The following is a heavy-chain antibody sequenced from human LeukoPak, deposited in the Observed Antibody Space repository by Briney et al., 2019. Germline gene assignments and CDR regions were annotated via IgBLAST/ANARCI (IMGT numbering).Heavy chain of an antibody. CDR1: GGSISSSSYY. CDR3: AREGPDYGDYGSY. D-gene: IGHD4-17*01. Sequence: PSETLSRTCTVSGGSISSSSYYWGWIRQPPGKGLEWIGSIYYSGSTYYDPSLKSRVTISVDTSKNQFSLKLSSVTAADTAVYYCAREGPDYGDYGSYWGQGTLVTVSS. CDR2: IYYSGST. J-gene: IGHJ4*02. V-gene: IGHV4-39*02.